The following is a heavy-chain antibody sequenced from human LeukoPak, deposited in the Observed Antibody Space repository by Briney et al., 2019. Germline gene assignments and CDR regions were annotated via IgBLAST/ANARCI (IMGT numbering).Heavy chain of an antibody. CDR1: GFTFSSYW. Sequence: GGSLRLSCAASGFTFSSYWMSWVRQAPGKGLEWVANIKQDGSEKYYVDTVKGRFTISRDNAKNSLYLQMNSLRAEDTAVYYCARFVGTEYFDYWGQGTLVTVSS. CDR3: ARFVGTEYFDY. CDR2: IKQDGSEK. D-gene: IGHD2-21*01. J-gene: IGHJ4*02. V-gene: IGHV3-7*01.